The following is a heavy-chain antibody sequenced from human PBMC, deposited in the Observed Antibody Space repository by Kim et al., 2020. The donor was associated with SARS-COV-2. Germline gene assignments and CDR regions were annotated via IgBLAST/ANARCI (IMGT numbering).Heavy chain of an antibody. CDR2: ISYDGSNK. V-gene: IGHV3-30-3*01. Sequence: GGSLRLSCAASGFTFSSYAMHWVRQAPGKGLEWVAVISYDGSNKYYADSVKGRFTISRDNSKNTLYLQMNSLRAEDTAVYYCARDRTLGLFDIWGQGTMVTVSS. CDR3: ARDRTLGLFDI. J-gene: IGHJ3*02. CDR1: GFTFSSYA.